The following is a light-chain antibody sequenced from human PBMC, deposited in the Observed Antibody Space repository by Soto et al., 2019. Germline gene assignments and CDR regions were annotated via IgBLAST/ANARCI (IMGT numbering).Light chain of an antibody. CDR2: GAS. V-gene: IGKV1-27*01. J-gene: IGKJ4*01. CDR1: RDISNY. CDR3: QKYDTAPLT. Sequence: DIQVTQSPSSLSASLGDRVSITCRASRDISNYLAWYQQKPGQVPRLLISGASTLHSGVPSRFSGSGSGTAFTLTSTRLQPEDIATYFCQKYDTAPLTFGGGTKVEI.